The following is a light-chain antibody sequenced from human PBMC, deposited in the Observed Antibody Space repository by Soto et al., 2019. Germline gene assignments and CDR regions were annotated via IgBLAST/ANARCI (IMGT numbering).Light chain of an antibody. CDR2: GAS. J-gene: IGKJ1*01. CDR1: QSVSSN. CDR3: HQYDTWPPWT. V-gene: IGKV3D-15*01. Sequence: EIVMKQSPATLSVSPGERATLSCRASQSVSSNLAWYQQKPGQAPRLLIYGASTRATGIPARFSGSGSGTEFTLTISSLQSEDSAVYYCHQYDTWPPWTFGQGTKVEIK.